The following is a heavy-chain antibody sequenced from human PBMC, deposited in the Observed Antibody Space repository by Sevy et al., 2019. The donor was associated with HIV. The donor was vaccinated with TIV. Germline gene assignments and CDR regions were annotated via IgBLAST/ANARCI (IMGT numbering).Heavy chain of an antibody. CDR3: ARDRGYCSGGSCYIQQ. J-gene: IGHJ1*01. CDR2: INTNNGNA. V-gene: IGHV1-18*01. CDR1: GYTFTSNG. Sequence: ASVKVSCRVSGYTFTSNGIAWVRQAPGQGLEWMGWINTNNGNANYAQKYQGRVTMTTDTSTSTGYMELRSLRSDDTAMYYCARDRGYCSGGSCYIQQWGQGTLVTVSS. D-gene: IGHD2-15*01.